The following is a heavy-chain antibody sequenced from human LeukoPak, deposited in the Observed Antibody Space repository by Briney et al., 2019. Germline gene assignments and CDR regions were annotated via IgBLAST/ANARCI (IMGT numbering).Heavy chain of an antibody. CDR3: ATGGLRYFDWSFDY. V-gene: IGHV1-69-2*01. Sequence: ASVKISCKASGYTFTDYYMHWVQQAPGKGLEWMGRVDPEDGETIYAEKFQGRVTITADTSTDTAYMELSSLRFEDTAVYYCATGGLRYFDWSFDYWGQGTLVTVSS. J-gene: IGHJ4*02. D-gene: IGHD3-9*01. CDR2: VDPEDGET. CDR1: GYTFTDYY.